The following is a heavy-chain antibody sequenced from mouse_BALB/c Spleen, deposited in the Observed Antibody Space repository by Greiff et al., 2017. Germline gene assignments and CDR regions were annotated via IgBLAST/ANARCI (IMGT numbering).Heavy chain of an antibody. J-gene: IGHJ2*01. V-gene: IGHV5-6-3*01. CDR1: GFTFSSYG. Sequence: EVQVVESGGGLVQPGGSLKLSCAASGFTFSSYGMSWVRQTPDKRLELVATINSNGGSTYYPDSVKGRFTISRDNAKNTLYLQMSSLKSEDTAMYYCARGFDYWGQGTTLTVSS. CDR3: ARGFDY. CDR2: INSNGGST.